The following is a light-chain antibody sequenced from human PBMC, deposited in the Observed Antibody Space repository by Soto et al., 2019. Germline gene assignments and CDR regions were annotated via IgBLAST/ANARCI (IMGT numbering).Light chain of an antibody. Sequence: QSARTQPRSVSGSPGQSVTISCTGTSSDVGGYNYVSWYQHHPGKAPKLMIYDVTKRPSGVRDRFSASKSGNTASLTISGLQAEDEADYYCCSYAGSYTYVFGTGTKVTVL. J-gene: IGLJ1*01. CDR3: CSYAGSYTYV. V-gene: IGLV2-11*01. CDR2: DVT. CDR1: SSDVGGYNY.